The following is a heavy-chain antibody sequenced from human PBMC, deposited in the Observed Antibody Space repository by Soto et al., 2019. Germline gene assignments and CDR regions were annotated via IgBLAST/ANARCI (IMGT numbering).Heavy chain of an antibody. V-gene: IGHV4-61*01. J-gene: IGHJ5*02. Sequence: SETLSLTCTVSGGSVSSGSYYWSWIRQPPGKGLELIGYIYYSGSTNYNPSLKSRVTISVDTSKNQFSLKLSSVTAADTAVFYCARGVPYSYGYISWFDPWGQGTLVTVS. D-gene: IGHD5-18*01. CDR3: ARGVPYSYGYISWFDP. CDR1: GGSVSSGSYY. CDR2: IYYSGST.